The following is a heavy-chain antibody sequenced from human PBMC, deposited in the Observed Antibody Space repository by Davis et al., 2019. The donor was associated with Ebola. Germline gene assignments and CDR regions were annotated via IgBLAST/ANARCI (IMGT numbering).Heavy chain of an antibody. CDR1: GFTFSNAW. CDR3: ATALKYSYGLT. D-gene: IGHD5-18*01. J-gene: IGHJ5*02. Sequence: GESLKISCAASGFTFSNAWMIWVRQAPGKGLEWVGRIKSTTDGGTADYAAPVKGRFTISRDDSKNILYLQMSSLKTEDTAFYDCATALKYSYGLTWGQGTLVTVSS. V-gene: IGHV3-15*01. CDR2: IKSTTDGGTA.